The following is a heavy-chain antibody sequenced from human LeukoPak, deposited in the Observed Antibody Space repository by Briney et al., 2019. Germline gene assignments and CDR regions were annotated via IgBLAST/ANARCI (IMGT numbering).Heavy chain of an antibody. CDR3: ARGGYCSGGSCYDQYNWFDP. CDR1: GGSFSGYY. Sequence: SETLSLTCAVYGGSFSGYYWSWIRQPPGKGLEWMGEIKHSGSTNYNPSLKSRVTISVDTSKNQFSLKLSSVTAADTAVYYCARGGYCSGGSCYDQYNWFDPWGQGTLVTVSS. J-gene: IGHJ5*02. V-gene: IGHV4-34*01. CDR2: IKHSGST. D-gene: IGHD2-15*01.